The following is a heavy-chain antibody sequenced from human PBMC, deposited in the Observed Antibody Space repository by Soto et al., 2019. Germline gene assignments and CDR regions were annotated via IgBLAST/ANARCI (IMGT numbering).Heavy chain of an antibody. V-gene: IGHV3-48*01. D-gene: IGHD6-19*01. CDR3: AGGEQWLVLDY. CDR2: ISSSSSTI. J-gene: IGHJ4*02. CDR1: GFTFSSYS. Sequence: EVQLVESGGGLVQPGGSLRLSCAASGFTFSSYSMNWVRQAPGKGLEWVSYISSSSSTIYYADSVKGRFTISRDNAKNSLYLLMNSLRAEDTAVYYCAGGEQWLVLDYWGQGTLVTVSS.